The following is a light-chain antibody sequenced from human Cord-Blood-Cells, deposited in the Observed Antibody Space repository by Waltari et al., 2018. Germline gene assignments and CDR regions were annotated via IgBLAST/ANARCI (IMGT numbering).Light chain of an antibody. V-gene: IGKV1-5*01. J-gene: IGKJ1*01. Sequence: GDRVTITCRASQSISSWLAWYQQKPGKAPKLLIYDDSSLESGVPSRFSGSGSGTEFTLTISSLQPGNFATYYCQQDNSYPRTFGQGTKVEIK. CDR2: DDS. CDR1: QSISSW. CDR3: QQDNSYPRT.